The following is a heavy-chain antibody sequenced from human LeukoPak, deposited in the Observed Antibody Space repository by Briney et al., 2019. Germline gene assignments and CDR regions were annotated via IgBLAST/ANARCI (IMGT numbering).Heavy chain of an antibody. J-gene: IGHJ4*02. D-gene: IGHD3-9*01. CDR2: IFSVGNT. Sequence: SETLSLTCNVSGASISSSRSFWGWIRQPPGKGLEWIVSIFSVGNTYYNPSLKSRVSISIDTLKNQFSLRLSSVTAADTAIYLCARPQLGSSAGYVDHWGQGILVTVSS. V-gene: IGHV4-39*01. CDR1: GASISSSRSF. CDR3: ARPQLGSSAGYVDH.